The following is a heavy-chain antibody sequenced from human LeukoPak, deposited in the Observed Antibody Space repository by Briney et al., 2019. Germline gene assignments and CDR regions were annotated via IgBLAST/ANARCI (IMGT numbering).Heavy chain of an antibody. CDR3: AREGVRFLEYPFDY. D-gene: IGHD3-3*01. V-gene: IGHV3-21*01. Sequence: PGGSLRLSCAASGFTFSSYSMNWVRQAPGKGLEWVSSISSSSSYIYYADSVEGRFTISRDNAKNTLYLQMNSLRAEDTAVYYCAREGVRFLEYPFDYWGQGTLVTVSS. J-gene: IGHJ4*02. CDR1: GFTFSSYS. CDR2: ISSSSSYI.